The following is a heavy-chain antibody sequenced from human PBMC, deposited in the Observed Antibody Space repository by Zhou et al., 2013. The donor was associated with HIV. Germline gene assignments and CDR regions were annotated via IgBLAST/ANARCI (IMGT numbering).Heavy chain of an antibody. CDR3: AVDRVLQQRLENTLAI. V-gene: IGHV1-24*01. CDR2: FDPDDRET. D-gene: IGHD1-1*01. Sequence: QVQLVQSGAEVKKPGASVKVSCKVSGYTLTELLIHWVRQAPGSGLEWVGRFDPDDRETTYTQKFQGRVTMTGDKSTDTAYFEATSLTSDDTAVYYCAVDRVLQQRLENTLAIWGQGTLVSVSS. J-gene: IGHJ3*02. CDR1: GYTLTELL.